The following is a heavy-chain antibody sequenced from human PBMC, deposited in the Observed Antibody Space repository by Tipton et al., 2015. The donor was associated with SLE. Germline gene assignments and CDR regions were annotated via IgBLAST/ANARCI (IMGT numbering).Heavy chain of an antibody. CDR3: ARGDSNGYFAY. CDR2: IYSSGTT. D-gene: IGHD3-22*01. Sequence: LRLSCTVSNGSINYYHWSWIRQPPGKGLEWIGWIYSSGTTSHNPSLKSRVTLSVDTSKNQFSLKLSSVTAADTAVYYCARGDSNGYFAYWGQGTLVTVSS. CDR1: NGSINYYH. J-gene: IGHJ4*02. V-gene: IGHV4-4*07.